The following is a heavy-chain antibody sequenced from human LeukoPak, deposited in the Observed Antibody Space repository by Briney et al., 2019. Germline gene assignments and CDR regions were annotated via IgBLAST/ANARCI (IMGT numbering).Heavy chain of an antibody. CDR1: GYTFTNYG. V-gene: IGHV1-18*01. J-gene: IGHJ6*02. CDR2: INANNGDT. D-gene: IGHD3-10*01. CDR3: ARDRITMVRGVNYGMDV. Sequence: ASVKVSCKASGYTFTNYGITWVRQAPGQGLEWMGWINANNGDTKNAQNLQGRVTMTRETSTSTAYMELRSLRSDDTAVYYCARDRITMVRGVNYGMDVWGQGTTVTVSS.